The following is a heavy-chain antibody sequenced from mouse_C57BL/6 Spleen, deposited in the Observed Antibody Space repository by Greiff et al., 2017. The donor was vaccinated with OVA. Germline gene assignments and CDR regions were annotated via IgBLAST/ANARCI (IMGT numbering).Heavy chain of an antibody. D-gene: IGHD1-1*01. CDR2: IDPETGGT. V-gene: IGHV1-15*01. CDR1: GYTFTDYE. J-gene: IGHJ1*03. Sequence: QVQLKESGAELVRPGASVTLSCKASGYTFTDYEMHWVKQTPGHGLEWIGAIDPETGGTAYNQKFKGKAILTADKSSSTAYMELRSLTSEDSAVDYCARSPEIIATVVARYFDVWGTGTTVTVSS. CDR3: ARSPEIIATVVARYFDV.